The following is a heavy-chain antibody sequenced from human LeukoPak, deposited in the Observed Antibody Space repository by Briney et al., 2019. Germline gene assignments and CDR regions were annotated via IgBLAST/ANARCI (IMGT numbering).Heavy chain of an antibody. CDR1: GGSFSGYY. Sequence: SETLSLTCAVYGGSFSGYYWSWIRQPPGKGLEWIGEINHSGSTNYNPSLKSRVTISVDTSKNQFSLKLSSVTAEDTAVYYCARTPVYSSSSDFDYWGQGTLVTVSS. V-gene: IGHV4-34*01. D-gene: IGHD6-6*01. CDR2: INHSGST. CDR3: ARTPVYSSSSDFDY. J-gene: IGHJ4*02.